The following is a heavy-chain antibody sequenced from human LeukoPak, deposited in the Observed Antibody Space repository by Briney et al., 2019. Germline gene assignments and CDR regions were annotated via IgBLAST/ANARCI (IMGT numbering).Heavy chain of an antibody. CDR1: GFTFSDDY. D-gene: IGHD6-19*01. J-gene: IGHJ4*02. CDR3: ARSPMGAVAGTPVVY. V-gene: IGHV3-11*06. Sequence: GGSLRLSCAASGFTFSDDYMSWVRQAPGKGLEWVSYISSSSSYTNYADSVKGRFTISRDNAKNSLYLQMNSLRAEDTAVYYCARSPMGAVAGTPVVYWGQGTLVTVSS. CDR2: ISSSSSYT.